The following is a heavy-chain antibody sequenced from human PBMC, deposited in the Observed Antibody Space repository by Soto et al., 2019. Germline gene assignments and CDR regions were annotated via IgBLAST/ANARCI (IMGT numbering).Heavy chain of an antibody. Sequence: GGSLRLSCAASGFTFSSYSMNWVRQAPGKGLEWVSYISSSSSTIYYADSVKGRFTISRDNAKNELSLRVRSVTATDTAVYFCARHGTFWGDTPRWVDPWGQGTQVTVSS. CDR2: ISSSSSTI. J-gene: IGHJ5*02. CDR1: GFTFSSYS. D-gene: IGHD2-21*01. CDR3: ARHGTFWGDTPRWVDP. V-gene: IGHV3-48*01.